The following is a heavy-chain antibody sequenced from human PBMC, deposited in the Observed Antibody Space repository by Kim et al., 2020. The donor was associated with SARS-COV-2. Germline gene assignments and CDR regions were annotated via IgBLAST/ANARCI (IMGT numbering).Heavy chain of an antibody. J-gene: IGHJ4*02. D-gene: IGHD6-19*01. V-gene: IGHV1-69*01. CDR1: GGNFSSYA. Sequence: KVSCKASGGNFSSYAISWVRQAPGQGREWMGGIIPIFGTANYAQKFQGRVTITADESTSTAYMELSSLRSEDTAVYYCARESLEGDGWNYLFDYWGQGTLVTVSS. CDR2: IIPIFGTA. CDR3: ARESLEGDGWNYLFDY.